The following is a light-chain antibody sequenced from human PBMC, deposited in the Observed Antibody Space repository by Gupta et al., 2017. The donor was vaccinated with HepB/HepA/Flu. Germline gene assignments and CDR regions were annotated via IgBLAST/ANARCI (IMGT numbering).Light chain of an antibody. CDR1: SSDVGSQNF. J-gene: IGLJ1*01. V-gene: IGLV2-14*03. CDR3: QAYATTYTYV. CDR2: DVF. Sequence: QSALTQPASVSGSPGQSITISCTGTSSDVGSQNFVSCYQQHPAKAPKLIIYDVFNRPSGVSNRFSGSKSGTTASLTISGLQDEDEADYHCQAYATTYTYVFGTGTKVTVL.